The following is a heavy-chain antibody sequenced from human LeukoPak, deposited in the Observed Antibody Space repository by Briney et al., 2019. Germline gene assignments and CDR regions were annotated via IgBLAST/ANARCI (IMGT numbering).Heavy chain of an antibody. CDR1: GGSINSHY. J-gene: IGHJ4*02. V-gene: IGHV4-59*11. CDR2: VFYPGST. Sequence: PSETLSLTCTVSGGSINSHYRSWIRQPPGKGLEWIGYVFYPGSTNYNPSLKSRVTMSLDTSRDQFSLRLTSVTAADTAIYYCASRPAGSTWYGVFDYWSQGTLVTVSS. CDR3: ASRPAGSTWYGVFDY. D-gene: IGHD6-13*01.